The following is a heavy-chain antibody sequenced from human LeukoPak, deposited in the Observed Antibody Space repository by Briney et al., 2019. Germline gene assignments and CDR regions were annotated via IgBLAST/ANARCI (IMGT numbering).Heavy chain of an antibody. Sequence: PVKVSCKASGGPFSSYAISWVPRAPGQGLEWMGGIIPIFGTANYAQKFQGRVTITTDESTSTAYMELSSLRSEDTAVYYCARDRSTYNWNDSYYYYYYYMDVWGKGTTVTVSS. V-gene: IGHV1-69*05. CDR3: ARDRSTYNWNDSYYYYYYYMDV. CDR2: IIPIFGTA. J-gene: IGHJ6*03. D-gene: IGHD1-20*01. CDR1: GGPFSSYA.